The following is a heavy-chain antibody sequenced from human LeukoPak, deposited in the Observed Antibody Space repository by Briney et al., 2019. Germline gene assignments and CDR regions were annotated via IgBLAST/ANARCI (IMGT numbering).Heavy chain of an antibody. CDR2: TSPDGRST. CDR3: AREGRKSRGVDIVRKKETGYYYMDV. CDR1: GFTFSSYW. Sequence: PGGSLRLSCVASGFTFSSYWINWVRQVPGKGLVWVSRTSPDGRSTTYADSVKGRVTISRDNAKNTLYLQMNSLRADDTAVYYCAREGRKSRGVDIVRKKETGYYYMDVWGKGTTVTVSS. D-gene: IGHD2-15*01. V-gene: IGHV3-74*01. J-gene: IGHJ6*03.